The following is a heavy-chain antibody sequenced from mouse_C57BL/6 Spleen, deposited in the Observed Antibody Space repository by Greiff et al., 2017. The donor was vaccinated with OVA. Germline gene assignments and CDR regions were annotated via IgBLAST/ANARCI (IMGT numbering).Heavy chain of an antibody. CDR3: ARAWYFDV. CDR1: GYTFTSYW. Sequence: VQLQQSGAELVRPGSSVKLSCTASGYTFTSYWMRWVKQRPIQGLEWIGNIDPSDSETHYNKKFKDKATLTIDKSSSTAYMQLSSLTSEDSAVYCCARAWYFDVWGKGTTVTVSS. CDR2: IDPSDSET. V-gene: IGHV1-52*01. J-gene: IGHJ1*03.